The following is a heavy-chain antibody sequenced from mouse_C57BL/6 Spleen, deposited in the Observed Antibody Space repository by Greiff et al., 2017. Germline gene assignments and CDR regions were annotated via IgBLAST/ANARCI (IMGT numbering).Heavy chain of an antibody. CDR1: GYSFTDYN. J-gene: IGHJ4*01. D-gene: IGHD1-1*01. CDR2: INPNYGTT. Sequence: EVKLQQSGPELVKPGASVKISCKASGYSFTDYNMNWVKQSNGKSLEWIGVINPNYGTTSYNQKFKGKATLTVDQSSSTAYMQLNSLTSEDSAVYYCARNSITTVVRAMDYWGQGTSVTVSS. CDR3: ARNSITTVVRAMDY. V-gene: IGHV1-39*01.